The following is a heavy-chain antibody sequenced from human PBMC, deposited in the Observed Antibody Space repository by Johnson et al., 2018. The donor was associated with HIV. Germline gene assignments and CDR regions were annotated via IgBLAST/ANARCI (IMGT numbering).Heavy chain of an antibody. J-gene: IGHJ3*02. D-gene: IGHD6-6*01. V-gene: IGHV3-30*02. CDR1: GFTFSDYG. Sequence: QVQLVESGGGVVQPGGSLRLSCAASGFTFSDYGMHWVRQAPGKGLEWVSFIHYDGTNKYSPDSVKGRFTISRDNSKNTVYLQMNRLRPEDTAVYYCAIDRWYSSSSGGVDDAFDIWGQGTMVTVSS. CDR3: AIDRWYSSSSGGVDDAFDI. CDR2: IHYDGTNK.